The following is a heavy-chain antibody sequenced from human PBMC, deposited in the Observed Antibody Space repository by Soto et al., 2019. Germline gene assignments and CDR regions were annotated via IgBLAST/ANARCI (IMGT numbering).Heavy chain of an antibody. J-gene: IGHJ6*02. Sequence: QVQLVQSGAEVKKPGSSVKVSCKASGGTFSSYAISWVRQAPGQGLEWMGGIIPIFGTANYAQKFQGRVTITADESTSTAYMELSSLRSEDTAVYYCARLESRWSDAYYNYGMDVWGQGTTVTVSS. CDR1: GGTFSSYA. D-gene: IGHD6-19*01. V-gene: IGHV1-69*12. CDR2: IIPIFGTA. CDR3: ARLESRWSDAYYNYGMDV.